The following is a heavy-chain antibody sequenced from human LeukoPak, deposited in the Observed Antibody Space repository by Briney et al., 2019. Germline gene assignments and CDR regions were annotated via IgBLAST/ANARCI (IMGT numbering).Heavy chain of an antibody. CDR1: GYSFTSYW. V-gene: IGHV5-51*01. D-gene: IGHD3-16*01. Sequence: GESLKISCKGSGYSFTSYWIGWVRQMPGKGLEWMGIIYPGDSDTRYSPSFQGRVTISADKSISTAYLQWSSLKASDTAMYYCARVVMITFGGVTPEGYFDYWGQGTLVTVSS. J-gene: IGHJ4*02. CDR2: IYPGDSDT. CDR3: ARVVMITFGGVTPEGYFDY.